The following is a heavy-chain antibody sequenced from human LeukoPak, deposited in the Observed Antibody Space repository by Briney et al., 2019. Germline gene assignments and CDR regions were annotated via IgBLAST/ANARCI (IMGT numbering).Heavy chain of an antibody. CDR2: INHNGRT. Sequence: SETLSLTCGVYGGSFNTYYWSWIRQPPGKGMEWIGEINHNGRTNYNPSLKSRVTISVDSSMNQFSLTVTSVTAADTAVYYCARWTPRTEMKGLNYYYGMDVWGKGRTVTVSS. D-gene: IGHD3/OR15-3a*01. CDR3: ARWTPRTEMKGLNYYYGMDV. V-gene: IGHV4-34*01. CDR1: GGSFNTYY. J-gene: IGHJ6*04.